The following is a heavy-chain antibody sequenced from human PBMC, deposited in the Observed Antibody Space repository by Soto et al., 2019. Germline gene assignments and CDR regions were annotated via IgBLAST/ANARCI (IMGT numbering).Heavy chain of an antibody. CDR1: GYTFTDYG. CDR2: INTYNGQT. D-gene: IGHD1-26*01. CDR3: ARDQYAVGGDF. V-gene: IGHV1-18*01. Sequence: VASVKVSCKASGYTFTDYGVSWVRQAPGQGLEWMGWINTYNGQTNYAQKVQGRVTMTTDTSTATAYMELRSLNSDDTAVYYCARDQYAVGGDFWGLGTLVTVSS. J-gene: IGHJ4*02.